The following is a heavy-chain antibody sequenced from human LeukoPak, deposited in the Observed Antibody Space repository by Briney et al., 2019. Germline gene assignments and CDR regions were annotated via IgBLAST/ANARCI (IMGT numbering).Heavy chain of an antibody. J-gene: IGHJ6*02. CDR1: GYTLTELS. CDR3: ATDPLHDYGDAEGMDV. Sequence: GASVKVSCKVSGYTLTELSMHWVRQAPGKGLEWMGGFDPEDGETIYAQKFQGRVTMTEDTSTDTAYMELSSLRSEDTAVYYCATDPLHDYGDAEGMDVWGQGTTVTVSS. CDR2: FDPEDGET. D-gene: IGHD4-17*01. V-gene: IGHV1-24*01.